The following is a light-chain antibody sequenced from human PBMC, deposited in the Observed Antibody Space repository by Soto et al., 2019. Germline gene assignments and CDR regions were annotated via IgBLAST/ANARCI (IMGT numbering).Light chain of an antibody. J-gene: IGKJ1*01. CDR3: QQYNNWPLA. V-gene: IGKV3-15*01. CDR1: QSVANN. CDR2: GAS. Sequence: EIVMTQSPATLSVSPGERATLSCRASQSVANNLAWYQQKPGQAPRLLIYGASTRATGIPGRFSGSGSGTEFTLTITSLQSEDFAVYYCQQYNNWPLAFGQGTKVEIK.